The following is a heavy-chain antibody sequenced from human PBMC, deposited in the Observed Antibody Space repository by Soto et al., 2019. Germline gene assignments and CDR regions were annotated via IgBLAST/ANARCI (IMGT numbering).Heavy chain of an antibody. CDR3: AREKDRILGGYAFGY. CDR1: GSSISPYY. Sequence: QVQLQESGPRLVKPSETLSLTCSVSGSSISPYYWTWLRQAPGKGLEWIGYLFYRGTATYNPALKSRVPISLDTSKKQVSLRLSSVTAADTAVYYWAREKDRILGGYAFGYWGPGTTVTVSS. CDR2: LFYRGTA. J-gene: IGHJ3*01. D-gene: IGHD1-26*01. V-gene: IGHV4-59*01.